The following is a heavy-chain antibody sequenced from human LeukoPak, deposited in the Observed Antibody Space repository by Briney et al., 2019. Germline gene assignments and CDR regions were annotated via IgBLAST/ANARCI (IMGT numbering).Heavy chain of an antibody. CDR3: ARDRGYGMDV. V-gene: IGHV4-31*03. CDR1: GGCMNSGGHY. Sequence: PSQTLALTCTVSGGCMNSGGHYCNWIRQHPGKGLEWIGYIYYSGSTYYNPSLKSRLTISVDTSKKQFSLKLSSVTAADTAVYYCARDRGYGMDVWGQGTTVTVSS. CDR2: IYYSGST. J-gene: IGHJ6*02.